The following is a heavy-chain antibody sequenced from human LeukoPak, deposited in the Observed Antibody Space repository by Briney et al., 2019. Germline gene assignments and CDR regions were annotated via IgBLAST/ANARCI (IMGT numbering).Heavy chain of an antibody. V-gene: IGHV3-74*01. CDR2: ISSDGSST. Sequence: GGSLRLSCAASGFTFSSYWMHWVRQAPGKGLEWISRISSDGSSTSYADYVKGRFTISRDNPKNTMYMQMNSLRGDDTAVYYCARERGGSGWYGTGGMDVWGKGTTVTVSS. J-gene: IGHJ6*03. CDR3: ARERGGSGWYGTGGMDV. CDR1: GFTFSSYW. D-gene: IGHD6-19*01.